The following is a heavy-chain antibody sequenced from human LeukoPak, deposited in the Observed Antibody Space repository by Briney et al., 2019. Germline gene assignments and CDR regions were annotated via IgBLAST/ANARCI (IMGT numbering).Heavy chain of an antibody. CDR1: GFTFSSYW. J-gene: IGHJ4*02. CDR2: IKQDGIDK. V-gene: IGHV3-7*01. Sequence: GGSLRLSCTASGFTFSSYWMNWVRQSPGEGLEWVANIKQDGIDKYYVDSVKGRFTISRDNPKNSMYLQMNSLRAEDKAVYYCASGGRYWGQGTLVRVP. CDR3: ASGGRY. D-gene: IGHD3-10*01.